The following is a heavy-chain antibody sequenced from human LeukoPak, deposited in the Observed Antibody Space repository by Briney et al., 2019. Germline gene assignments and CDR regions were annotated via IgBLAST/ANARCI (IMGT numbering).Heavy chain of an antibody. CDR3: ARGKGPEYQLLYTGSPMDV. CDR2: ISSSSSTI. Sequence: GGSLRLSCAASGFTLSSYSMNWVRQAPGKGLEWVSYISSSSSTIYYADSVKGRFTISRDNAKNSLYLQMNSLRAEDTAVYYCARGKGPEYQLLYTGSPMDVWGKGTTVTVSS. D-gene: IGHD2-2*02. J-gene: IGHJ6*03. CDR1: GFTLSSYS. V-gene: IGHV3-48*01.